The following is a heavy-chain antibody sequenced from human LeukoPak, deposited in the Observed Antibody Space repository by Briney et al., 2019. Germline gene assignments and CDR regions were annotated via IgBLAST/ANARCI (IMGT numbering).Heavy chain of an antibody. CDR1: GYTFTSYG. CDR3: ARIYYYGSGSYYKFWFDP. D-gene: IGHD3-10*01. CDR2: ISAYNGNT. J-gene: IGHJ5*02. V-gene: IGHV1-18*01. Sequence: AASVKVSCKASGYTFTSYGISWVRQAPGQGLEWMGWISAYNGNTNYAQKLQGRVTMTTDTSTSTAYMELRSLRSDDTAVYYCARIYYYGSGSYYKFWFDPWGQGTLVTVSS.